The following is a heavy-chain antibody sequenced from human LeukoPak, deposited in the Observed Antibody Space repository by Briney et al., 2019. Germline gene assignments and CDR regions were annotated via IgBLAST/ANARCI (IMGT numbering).Heavy chain of an antibody. CDR3: ARVAYGGNFFDS. V-gene: IGHV4-31*03. J-gene: IGHJ4*02. D-gene: IGHD4-17*01. CDR1: GGSISSGGYY. CDR2: IYYSGST. Sequence: SETLSLTCTVSGGSISSGGYYWSWIRQHPGKGLEWIGYIYYSGSTYYNPSLKSRVTISVDTSKNQFSLKLSSVTAADTAVYYCARVAYGGNFFDSWGQGTLVTVSS.